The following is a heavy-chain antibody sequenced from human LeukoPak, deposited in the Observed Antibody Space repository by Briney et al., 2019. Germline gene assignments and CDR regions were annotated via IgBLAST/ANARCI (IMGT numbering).Heavy chain of an antibody. V-gene: IGHV3-64*01. CDR2: ISSSGGST. CDR3: ARGDYSNAYRRYYYMDV. Sequence: GGSLRLSCAASGFTSGSYTMHWVRQGPGKGLEYVSGISSSGGSTYYANSVKGRFTISRDNSKNTLYLQMGSLRVEDMAVYYCARGDYSNAYRRYYYMDVWGKGTTVTVSS. CDR1: GFTSGSYT. D-gene: IGHD4-11*01. J-gene: IGHJ6*03.